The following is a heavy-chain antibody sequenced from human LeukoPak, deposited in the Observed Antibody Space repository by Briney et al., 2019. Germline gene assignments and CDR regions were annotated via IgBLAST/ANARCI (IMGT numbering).Heavy chain of an antibody. CDR1: GGTFSSYA. CDR3: ATTNNFIGSGSYYSDAFDI. D-gene: IGHD3-10*01. Sequence: SVKVPCKASGGTFSSYAISWVRQAPGQGLEWMGGIIPIFGTANYAQKFQGRVTITADESTSTAYMELSSLRSEDTAVYYCATTNNFIGSGSYYSDAFDIWGQGTMVTVSS. CDR2: IIPIFGTA. V-gene: IGHV1-69*01. J-gene: IGHJ3*02.